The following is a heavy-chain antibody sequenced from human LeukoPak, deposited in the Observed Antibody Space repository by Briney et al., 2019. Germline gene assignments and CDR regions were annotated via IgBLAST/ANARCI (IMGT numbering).Heavy chain of an antibody. Sequence: GESLKISCKGSGYSFTSYWIGWVRQMPGKGLEWMGIIYPGDSDTRYSPSFQGQVTISADKSISTAYLQWSSLKASDTAMYYCARRKFYSLGPYYYDSSGYSHRDAFDIWGQGTMVTVSS. CDR1: GYSFTSYW. CDR3: ARRKFYSLGPYYYDSSGYSHRDAFDI. J-gene: IGHJ3*02. CDR2: IYPGDSDT. V-gene: IGHV5-51*01. D-gene: IGHD3-22*01.